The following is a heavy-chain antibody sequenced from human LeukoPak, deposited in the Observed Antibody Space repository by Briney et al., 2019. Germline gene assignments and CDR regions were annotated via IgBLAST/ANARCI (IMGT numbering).Heavy chain of an antibody. CDR3: AKDGGLWVSAHWGDS. D-gene: IGHD7-27*01. CDR2: ITTGGPNT. Sequence: GGSLRLSCTASGFTFSSYTMSWVRQAPGKGLKWVSTITTGGPNTYYADSVKGQFTVSRDDSKYTLYLQMNSLRAEDTAVYYCAKDGGLWVSAHWGDSWGRGTLVTVSS. V-gene: IGHV3-23*01. CDR1: GFTFSSYT. J-gene: IGHJ4*02.